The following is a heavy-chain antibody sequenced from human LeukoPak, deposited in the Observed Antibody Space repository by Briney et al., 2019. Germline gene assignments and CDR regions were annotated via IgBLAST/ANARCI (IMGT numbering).Heavy chain of an antibody. CDR1: GYTFTSYG. Sequence: ASVKVSCKASGYTFTSYGISWVRQAPGQGLEWMGWISAYNGNTNYAQKLQGRVTMTTDTSTSTAYMELRSLRSDDTAVYYCARQPVSEYQPIEFYYYYMDVWGKGTTVTVSS. CDR3: ARQPVSEYQPIEFYYYYMDV. V-gene: IGHV1-18*01. J-gene: IGHJ6*03. CDR2: ISAYNGNT. D-gene: IGHD2-2*01.